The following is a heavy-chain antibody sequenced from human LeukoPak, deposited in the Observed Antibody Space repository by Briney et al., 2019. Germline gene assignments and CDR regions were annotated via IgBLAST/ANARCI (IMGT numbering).Heavy chain of an antibody. CDR2: IWYDGSNK. J-gene: IGHJ3*02. CDR1: GFTFSSYG. V-gene: IGHV3-33*01. D-gene: IGHD6-19*01. Sequence: GGSLRLSCAASGFTFSSYGMHWVRQAPGKGLEWVAVIWYDGSNKYYADSVKGRFTISRDNSKNTLFLQMNSLRAEDTAVYYCARGSSGWYGDSAFDIWGQGTMVTVSS. CDR3: ARGSSGWYGDSAFDI.